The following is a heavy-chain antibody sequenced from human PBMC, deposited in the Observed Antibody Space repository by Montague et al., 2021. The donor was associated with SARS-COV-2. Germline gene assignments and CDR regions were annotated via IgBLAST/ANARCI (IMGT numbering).Heavy chain of an antibody. J-gene: IGHJ4*02. Sequence: SETLSLTCAVYGGSFSGYYWSWIRQPPGTGLGLIGEINHSGSTNYNPSLKSRVTISVDTSKNQFSLKLSSVTAADTAVYYCARGFRQWLVRPPHYYYFDYWGQGTLVTVSS. CDR2: INHSGST. D-gene: IGHD6-19*01. V-gene: IGHV4-34*01. CDR1: GGSFSGYY. CDR3: ARGFRQWLVRPPHYYYFDY.